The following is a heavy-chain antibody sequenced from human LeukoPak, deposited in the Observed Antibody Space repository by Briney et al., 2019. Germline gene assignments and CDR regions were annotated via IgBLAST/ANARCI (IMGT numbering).Heavy chain of an antibody. CDR2: INYSGST. V-gene: IGHV4-59*12. CDR3: ARDRPGGSSLDY. Sequence: PSETLSLTCTVSGGSISRYYWSWIRQPLGKGLEWIGYINYSGSTNYNPSLKSRVTISVDTTKNQFSLNLRSVTAADTAVYYCARDRPGGSSLDYWGQGTLVTVSS. D-gene: IGHD6-13*01. CDR1: GGSISRYY. J-gene: IGHJ4*02.